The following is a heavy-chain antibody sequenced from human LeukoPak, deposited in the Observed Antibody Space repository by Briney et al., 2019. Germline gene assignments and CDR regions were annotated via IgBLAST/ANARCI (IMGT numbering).Heavy chain of an antibody. CDR3: AKDRGHCINGVCHNYYYMDV. V-gene: IGHV3-23*01. Sequence: GGPLRLPCGASGFTFSIYAMSWVPQSPGKALDGFSTFSGRGGRTDYADSVKGRFTLHRDNPKNTLSLKVNALRPEDPAVYYCAKDRGHCINGVCHNYYYMDVWGEGNTVTVSS. J-gene: IGHJ6*03. CDR1: GFTFSIYA. D-gene: IGHD2-8*01. CDR2: FSGRGGRT.